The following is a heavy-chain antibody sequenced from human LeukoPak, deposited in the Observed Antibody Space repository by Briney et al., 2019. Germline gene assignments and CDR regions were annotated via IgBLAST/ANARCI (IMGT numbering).Heavy chain of an antibody. J-gene: IGHJ4*02. CDR2: IDRAGSTDT. Sequence: GGSLRLSCAASGFTFSNYWMAWVRQAPGKGLEWVSTIDRAGSTDTHYADSVKGRFTISRDNSKNTLYLQMNSLRVEDTALYYCAIDVQDDLDYWGQGTLVTVSS. V-gene: IGHV3-23*01. CDR1: GFTFSNYW. D-gene: IGHD1-1*01. CDR3: AIDVQDDLDY.